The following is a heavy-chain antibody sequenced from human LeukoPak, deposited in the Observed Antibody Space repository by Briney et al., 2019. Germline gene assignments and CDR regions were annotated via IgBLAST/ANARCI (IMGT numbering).Heavy chain of an antibody. CDR1: GYTFTSYG. CDR2: ISAFNGNT. Sequence: VASVKVSRKASGYTFTSYGITWVRQAPGQGLEWMGWISAFNGNTNYAQKFQGRVTMTTDTSTKIAYMELRSLRSDDTAVYYCARGYQTSYYDRSGYLTYFDYWGQGTLVTVSS. J-gene: IGHJ4*02. CDR3: ARGYQTSYYDRSGYLTYFDY. D-gene: IGHD3-22*01. V-gene: IGHV1-18*01.